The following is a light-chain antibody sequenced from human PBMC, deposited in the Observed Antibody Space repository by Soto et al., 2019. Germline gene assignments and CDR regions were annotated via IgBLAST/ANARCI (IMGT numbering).Light chain of an antibody. V-gene: IGKV1-5*03. Sequence: DIQMTQSPSTLSASVGDRVTVTCRASQSISPWLAWYQQKPGKAPKLLIYKASSLESGVPSRFSGSGSATEFTLTISSPQPDDVATYYCQQYKSYSQTFGQGTKLEIK. J-gene: IGKJ2*01. CDR2: KAS. CDR1: QSISPW. CDR3: QQYKSYSQT.